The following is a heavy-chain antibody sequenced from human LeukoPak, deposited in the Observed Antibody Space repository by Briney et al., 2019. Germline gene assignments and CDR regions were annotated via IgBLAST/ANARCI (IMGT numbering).Heavy chain of an antibody. Sequence: SETLSLTCTVSGGSISSSSYYWGWIRQPPGKGLKWIGSIYSSGSTYYNPSLKSRVTISVDTSKNQSSLKLSSVTAADTAVYYCARHSSGYCSGGSCHYFDYWGQGTLVTVSS. CDR1: GGSISSSSYY. CDR2: IYSSGST. CDR3: ARHSSGYCSGGSCHYFDY. D-gene: IGHD2-15*01. V-gene: IGHV4-39*01. J-gene: IGHJ4*02.